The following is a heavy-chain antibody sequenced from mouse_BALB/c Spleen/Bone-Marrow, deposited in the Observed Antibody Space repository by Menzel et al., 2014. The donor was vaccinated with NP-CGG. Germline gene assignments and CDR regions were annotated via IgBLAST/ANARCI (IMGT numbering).Heavy chain of an antibody. CDR3: TRGRTWDFDY. CDR1: GYTFTSYY. V-gene: IGHV1S81*02. Sequence: VQLQQSGAELVKPGASVKLSCKASGYTFTSYYMYWVKQRPGQGLEWIGEINPSNGGTNFNEKFKSRATLTVDKSSSTAYMQLSSLTSEDSAVDYCTRGRTWDFDYWGQGTTLTVSS. J-gene: IGHJ2*01. CDR2: INPSNGGT. D-gene: IGHD4-1*01.